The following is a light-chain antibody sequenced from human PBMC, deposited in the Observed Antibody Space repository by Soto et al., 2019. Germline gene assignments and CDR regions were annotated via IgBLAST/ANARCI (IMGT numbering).Light chain of an antibody. Sequence: DLPMTQSPSSLSASVGDSVTITCRASQRISTYLAWFQLKPGKAPKFLISSASILETGVPSRFSGSGSGTDFTLTISSLQPEDFATYACQQYVTYPLTFGGGTKVEI. CDR2: SAS. CDR3: QQYVTYPLT. J-gene: IGKJ4*01. CDR1: QRISTY. V-gene: IGKV1-16*01.